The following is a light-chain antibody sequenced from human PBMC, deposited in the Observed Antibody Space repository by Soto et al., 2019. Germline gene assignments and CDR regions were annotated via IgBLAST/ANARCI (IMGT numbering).Light chain of an antibody. Sequence: NFMLTQPHSVSESPGKTVTISCTRSSGSIASNYVQWYQQRPGSSPTTVIYEDNQRPSGVPDRFSGSIDSSSNSASLTISVVKDQDEADYNCQSYDSCMFVVFGRGTKRT. CDR2: EDN. J-gene: IGLJ2*01. V-gene: IGLV6-57*01. CDR3: QSYDSCMFVV. CDR1: SGSIASNY.